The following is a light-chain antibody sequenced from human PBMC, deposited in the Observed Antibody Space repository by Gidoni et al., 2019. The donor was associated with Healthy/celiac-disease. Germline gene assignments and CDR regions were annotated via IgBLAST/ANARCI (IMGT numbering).Light chain of an antibody. CDR2: QDS. CDR3: QAWDSSTEV. CDR1: KLGDKY. Sequence: SYELTQPPSVSASPGQTASITCSGDKLGDKYACWYQQKPAQSPVLVIYQDSKRPSGIPERFSGSNSGNPATLTISGTQAMDEADYYCQAWDSSTEVFGGGTKLTV. J-gene: IGLJ2*01. V-gene: IGLV3-1*01.